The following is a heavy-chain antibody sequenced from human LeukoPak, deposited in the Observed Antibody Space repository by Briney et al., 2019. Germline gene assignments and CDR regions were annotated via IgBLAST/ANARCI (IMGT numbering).Heavy chain of an antibody. Sequence: SETLSLTCTVSGGSISSYYWSWIRQPPGKGLEWIGYIYYSGSTNYNPSLKSRVTISVDTSKNQFSLKLSSVTAADTAVHYCARVAARFTFGGVIPRYYFDYWGQGTLVTVSS. J-gene: IGHJ4*02. CDR2: IYYSGST. CDR3: ARVAARFTFGGVIPRYYFDY. CDR1: GGSISSYY. V-gene: IGHV4-59*01. D-gene: IGHD3-16*02.